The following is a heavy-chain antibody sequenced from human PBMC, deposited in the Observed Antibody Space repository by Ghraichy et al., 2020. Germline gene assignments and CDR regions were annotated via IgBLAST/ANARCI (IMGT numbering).Heavy chain of an antibody. CDR2: INAGNGNT. J-gene: IGHJ6*02. CDR1: GYTFTSYA. CDR3: ARATRIMITFGGVIPYDGMDV. Sequence: ASVKVSCKASGYTFTSYAMHWVRQAPGQRLEWMGWINAGNGNTKYSQKFQGRVTITRDTSASTAYMELSSLRSEDTAVYYCARATRIMITFGGVIPYDGMDVWGQGTTVTVSS. D-gene: IGHD3-16*02. V-gene: IGHV1-3*01.